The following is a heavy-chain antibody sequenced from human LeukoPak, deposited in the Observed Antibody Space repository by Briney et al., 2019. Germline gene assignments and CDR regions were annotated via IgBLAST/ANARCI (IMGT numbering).Heavy chain of an antibody. CDR3: ARDRVVVAATRRGYNWFDP. D-gene: IGHD2-15*01. V-gene: IGHV1-46*01. CDR2: INPSGGST. CDR1: GYTFTSYY. Sequence: ASVKVSCKASGYTFTSYYMHWVRQAPGQGLEWMGIINPSGGSTSYAQKFQGRVTMTRDTFTSTVYMELSSLRSEDTAVYYCARDRVVVAATRRGYNWFDPWGQGTLVTVSS. J-gene: IGHJ5*02.